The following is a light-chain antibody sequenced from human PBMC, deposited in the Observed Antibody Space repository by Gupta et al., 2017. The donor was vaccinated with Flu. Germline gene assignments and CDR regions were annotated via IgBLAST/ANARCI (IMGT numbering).Light chain of an antibody. Sequence: DIQLTQSPSFLSASVGDRVTITCRASQGISSYLAWYQQKPGKAPKLLIYAASTLQSGVPSKFSGSGSGTEFTLTSSSLQPEDFATYYWQQLNSYPLFGQGTRLEIK. J-gene: IGKJ5*01. CDR1: QGISSY. CDR2: AAS. V-gene: IGKV1-9*01. CDR3: QQLNSYPL.